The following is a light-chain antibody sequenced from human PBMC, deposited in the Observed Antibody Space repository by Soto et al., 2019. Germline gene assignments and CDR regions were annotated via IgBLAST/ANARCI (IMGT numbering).Light chain of an antibody. CDR3: TSFTTAYTHV. J-gene: IGLJ1*01. Sequence: QSVLTQPASVSGSPGVSITVSYTGTSSDIGSYDYVSWYQQHPGKVPKLIIYDVSNRPSGVSNHFSGSKSGNTASLTISGLQAEDEADYYCTSFTTAYTHVFGSGTKLTVL. CDR2: DVS. V-gene: IGLV2-14*03. CDR1: SSDIGSYDY.